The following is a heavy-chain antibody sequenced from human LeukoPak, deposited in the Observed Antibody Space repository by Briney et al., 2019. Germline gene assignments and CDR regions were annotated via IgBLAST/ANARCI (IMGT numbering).Heavy chain of an antibody. J-gene: IGHJ4*02. Sequence: GGSLRLSCAASGFTFDDYGMSWVRQAPGKGLEWVSGINWNGGSTGYADSVKGRFTISRDNAKNSLYLQMNSLRAEDTAVYYCARGLGGVVITSMFDYWGQGTLVTVSS. CDR2: INWNGGST. D-gene: IGHD3-22*01. CDR1: GFTFDDYG. CDR3: ARGLGGVVITSMFDY. V-gene: IGHV3-20*04.